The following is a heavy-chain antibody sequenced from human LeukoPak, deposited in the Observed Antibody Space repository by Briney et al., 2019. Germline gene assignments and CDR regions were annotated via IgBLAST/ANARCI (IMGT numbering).Heavy chain of an antibody. D-gene: IGHD6-19*01. V-gene: IGHV3-30*18. CDR2: VSYDGSDK. Sequence: GGSLRLSCAASGFTFSSYSMNWVRQAPGKGLEWVAVVSYDGSDKHQADSVKGRFVISRDNSKNTLFLQMNSLRAEDTAIYYCAKHIYSSGWSGYFEYWGQGTLVTVSS. CDR3: AKHIYSSGWSGYFEY. J-gene: IGHJ4*02. CDR1: GFTFSSYS.